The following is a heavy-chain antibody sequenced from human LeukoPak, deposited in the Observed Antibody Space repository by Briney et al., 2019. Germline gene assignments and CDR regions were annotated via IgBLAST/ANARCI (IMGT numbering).Heavy chain of an antibody. V-gene: IGHV3-48*01. D-gene: IGHD2-21*01. Sequence: PGGSLRLSCAASGFTFTSYSMNWVRQAPGKGLEWVSYISSSGSTISYADSVKGRFTISRGNAKNSLYLQMNSLRAEDTAVYYCARDRPYYSYCFDIWGQGTMVTVSS. CDR2: ISSSGSTI. CDR3: ARDRPYYSYCFDI. CDR1: GFTFTSYS. J-gene: IGHJ3*02.